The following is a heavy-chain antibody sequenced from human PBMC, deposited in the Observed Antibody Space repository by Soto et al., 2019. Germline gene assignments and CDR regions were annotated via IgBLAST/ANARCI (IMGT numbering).Heavy chain of an antibody. CDR3: ARGTARSYTVMVYFDY. CDR1: RYSFSTYW. CDR2: IYPGYSDT. D-gene: IGHD5-18*01. V-gene: IGHV5-51*01. J-gene: IGHJ4*02. Sequence: PGESLKISGKGYRYSFSTYWIGWVRQMPGKGLKWMGIIYPGYSDTRYNPSFQGQVTISADKSISTVYLQWNSLKASDTVMYYCARGTARSYTVMVYFDYWGQGTLVTVSS.